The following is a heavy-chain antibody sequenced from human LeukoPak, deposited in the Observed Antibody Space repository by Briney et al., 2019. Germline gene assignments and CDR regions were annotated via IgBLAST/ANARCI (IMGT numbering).Heavy chain of an antibody. D-gene: IGHD2-15*01. V-gene: IGHV3-23*01. CDR1: GFAFTIYF. J-gene: IGHJ4*02. CDR3: ACHCSGSRCSDHDY. Sequence: GSLRLSFTASGFAFTIYFMTWARQAPGTGLEWVSGINGRGDETHYADSVKGRFTISRDNSKSTLYLQLSGLRAEDTAVYYCACHCSGSRCSDHDYWGQGTVVTVSS. CDR2: INGRGDET.